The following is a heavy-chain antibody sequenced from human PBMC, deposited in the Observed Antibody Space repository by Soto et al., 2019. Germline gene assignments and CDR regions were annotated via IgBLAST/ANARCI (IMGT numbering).Heavy chain of an antibody. D-gene: IGHD2-15*01. V-gene: IGHV3-43*01. J-gene: IGHJ4*02. CDR1: GFTFDDYT. CDR3: AKDDNYCSGGSWCSGYFDY. Sequence: EVQLVESGGGVVQPGGSLRLSCAASGFTFDDYTMHWVRQAPGKGLEWVSLISGDGGSTYYADSVEGRFTISRENSKNSLYLEMNSLRTEDTALYYCAKDDNYCSGGSWCSGYFDYWGQGTLVTVSS. CDR2: ISGDGGST.